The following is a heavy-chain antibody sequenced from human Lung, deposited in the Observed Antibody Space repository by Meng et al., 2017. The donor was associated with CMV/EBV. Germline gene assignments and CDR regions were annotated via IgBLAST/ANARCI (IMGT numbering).Heavy chain of an antibody. Sequence: ASXXVSXKASGGTFSSYAISWVRQATGQGLEWMGWMNPNSGNTGYAQKFQGRVTMTRNTSISTAYMELSSLRSEDTAVYYCARGKGSYYYYYGMDVWGQGTTVTVSS. J-gene: IGHJ6*02. D-gene: IGHD5-18*01. V-gene: IGHV1-8*02. CDR1: GGTFSSYA. CDR2: MNPNSGNT. CDR3: ARGKGSYYYYYGMDV.